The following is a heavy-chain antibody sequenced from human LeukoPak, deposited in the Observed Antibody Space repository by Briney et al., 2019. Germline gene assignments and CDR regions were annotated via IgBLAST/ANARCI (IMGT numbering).Heavy chain of an antibody. CDR3: AGPARSPSEFEY. Sequence: PSETLSLTCAVYGGSFSAYYWSWIRQPPGKGLEWIGEINHSGSTNYNPSLRSRVTISVDTSKNQFSLKVRSVTAADTAVYYCAGPARSPSEFEYWGQGTLVTVSS. CDR1: GGSFSAYY. CDR2: INHSGST. V-gene: IGHV4-34*01. D-gene: IGHD6-13*01. J-gene: IGHJ4*02.